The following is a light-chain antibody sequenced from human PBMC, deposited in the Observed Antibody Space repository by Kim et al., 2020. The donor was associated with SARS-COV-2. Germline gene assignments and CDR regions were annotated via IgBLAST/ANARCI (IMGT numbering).Light chain of an antibody. Sequence: THTVTSTRTSSNVGNEGAAWLQQHQGHPPKLLSYRNNNRPSGISERLSASRSGNTASLTISGLQPEDEADYYCTAWDSSLSAWVFGGGTKVTVL. CDR1: SSNVGNEG. J-gene: IGLJ3*02. CDR2: RNN. V-gene: IGLV10-54*01. CDR3: TAWDSSLSAWV.